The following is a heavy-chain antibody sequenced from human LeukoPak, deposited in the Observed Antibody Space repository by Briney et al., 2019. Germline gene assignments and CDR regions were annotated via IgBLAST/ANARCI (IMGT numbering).Heavy chain of an antibody. Sequence: PGGSLRLSCAASGFTFSSYAMHWVRQAPGKGLEWVAVISYDGSNKYYADSVKGRFTISRDNSKNTLYLQMNSPRAEDTAVYYCAREPPWGDHAFDIWGQGTMVTVSS. J-gene: IGHJ3*02. V-gene: IGHV3-30-3*01. CDR2: ISYDGSNK. CDR3: AREPPWGDHAFDI. D-gene: IGHD3-16*01. CDR1: GFTFSSYA.